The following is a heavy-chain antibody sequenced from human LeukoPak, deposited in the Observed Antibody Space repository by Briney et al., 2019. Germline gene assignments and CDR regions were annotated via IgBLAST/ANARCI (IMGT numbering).Heavy chain of an antibody. Sequence: PSQTLSLTCTVSGGSVSSGSYYWSWIRQPAGQGLEWIWRIYTSGSTNYNPSLKSRVTISVDTSKNQFSLKLSSVTAADTAVYYCARDSHYYNSSGYGGYWFDPWGQGTLVTVSS. D-gene: IGHD3-22*01. J-gene: IGHJ5*02. V-gene: IGHV4-61*02. CDR3: ARDSHYYNSSGYGGYWFDP. CDR1: GGSVSSGSYY. CDR2: IYTSGST.